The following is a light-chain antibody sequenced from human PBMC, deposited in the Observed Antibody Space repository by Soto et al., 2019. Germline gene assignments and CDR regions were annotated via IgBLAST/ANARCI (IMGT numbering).Light chain of an antibody. CDR2: DTV. Sequence: DIQMTQSSPSLAASVGDRVTITCQASQDLTNYLNWYQQKPGQAPKLLIYDTVTLEEGVPSRFSGGGSGTDFTFTINGLQPEDAAIYSCQQYVNFPYTFGQGTKLEIK. CDR3: QQYVNFPYT. J-gene: IGKJ2*01. CDR1: QDLTNY. V-gene: IGKV1-33*01.